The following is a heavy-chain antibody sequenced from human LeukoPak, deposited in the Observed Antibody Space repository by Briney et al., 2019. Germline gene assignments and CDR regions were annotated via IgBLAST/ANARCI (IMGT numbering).Heavy chain of an antibody. CDR3: AREYGGYYRDAFDI. CDR2: INWNGGST. D-gene: IGHD3-22*01. J-gene: IGHJ3*02. Sequence: GGSLRLSCAASGFTFNDYGMSWVRQAPGKGLEWVSGINWNGGSTGYADSVKGRFTISRDNAKNSLYLQMNSLRAEDTALYYCAREYGGYYRDAFDIWGQGTMVTVSS. V-gene: IGHV3-20*04. CDR1: GFTFNDYG.